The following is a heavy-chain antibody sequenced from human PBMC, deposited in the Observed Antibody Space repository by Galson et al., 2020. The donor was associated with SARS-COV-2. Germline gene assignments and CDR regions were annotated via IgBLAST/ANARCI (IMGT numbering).Heavy chain of an antibody. Sequence: TGGSLRLSCAASGLTFSSYAMHWVRQAPGKGLEWVAVISYDGSNKYYADSVKGRFTISRDNSKNTLYLQMNSLRAEDTAVYYCARPIQGSYHNWFDPWGQGTLVTVSS. V-gene: IGHV3-30-3*01. CDR1: GLTFSSYA. D-gene: IGHD3-10*01. J-gene: IGHJ5*02. CDR2: ISYDGSNK. CDR3: ARPIQGSYHNWFDP.